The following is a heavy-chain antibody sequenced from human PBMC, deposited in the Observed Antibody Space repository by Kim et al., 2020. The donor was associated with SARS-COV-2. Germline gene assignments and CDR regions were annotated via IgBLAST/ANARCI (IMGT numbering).Heavy chain of an antibody. CDR1: GFTFSDYY. CDR3: ARVCGDIVVVVAATPLCAFDI. Sequence: GGSLRLSCAASGFTFSDYYMSWIRQAPGKGLEWVSYISSSSSYTNYADSVKGRFTISRDNAKNSLYLQMNSLRAEDTAVYYCARVCGDIVVVVAATPLCAFDIGGQGTMVTVSS. J-gene: IGHJ3*02. V-gene: IGHV3-11*06. D-gene: IGHD2-15*01. CDR2: ISSSSSYT.